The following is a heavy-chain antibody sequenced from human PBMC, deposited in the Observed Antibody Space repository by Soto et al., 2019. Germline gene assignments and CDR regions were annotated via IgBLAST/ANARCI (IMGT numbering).Heavy chain of an antibody. Sequence: EVQLLESGGGLVQPGGSLRLSCAASGFTFSSYAMSWVRQAPGKGLEWVSAISGSGGSTYYADSVKGRFTISRDNSKNTLYLQMNSLRADDTAVYYCAKSNPGYSSSWFYGDYWGQGTLVTVSS. CDR3: AKSNPGYSSSWFYGDY. V-gene: IGHV3-23*01. D-gene: IGHD6-13*01. CDR1: GFTFSSYA. J-gene: IGHJ4*02. CDR2: ISGSGGST.